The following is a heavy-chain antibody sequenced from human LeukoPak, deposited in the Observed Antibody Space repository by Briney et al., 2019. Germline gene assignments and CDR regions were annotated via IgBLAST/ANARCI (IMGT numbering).Heavy chain of an antibody. Sequence: GGSLRLSCAASGFTFSSYWMHWVRQAPGKGLEWVSAISGSGGSTYYADSVKGRFTISRDNSKNTLYLQMNSLRAEDTAVYYCAKTLGGSYYNDRVGFDYWGQGTLVTVSS. CDR2: ISGSGGST. D-gene: IGHD1-26*01. V-gene: IGHV3-23*01. CDR3: AKTLGGSYYNDRVGFDY. J-gene: IGHJ4*02. CDR1: GFTFSSYW.